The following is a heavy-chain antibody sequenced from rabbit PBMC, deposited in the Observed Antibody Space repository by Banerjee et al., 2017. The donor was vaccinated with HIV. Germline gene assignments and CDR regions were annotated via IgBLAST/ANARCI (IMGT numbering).Heavy chain of an antibody. Sequence: QEQLVESGGGLVQPEGSLTLTCKASGFTLSSIYYMCWVRQAPGKGLEWIGCIVAGSSGSTYYASWAKGRFTISKTSSTTVTLQMTSLTAADTATYFCARGVDTVGDGGYPYYYGMDLWGPGTLVTVS. J-gene: IGHJ6*01. CDR3: ARGVDTVGDGGYPYYYGMDL. CDR1: GFTLSSIYY. V-gene: IGHV1S45*01. D-gene: IGHD6-1*01. CDR2: IVAGSSGST.